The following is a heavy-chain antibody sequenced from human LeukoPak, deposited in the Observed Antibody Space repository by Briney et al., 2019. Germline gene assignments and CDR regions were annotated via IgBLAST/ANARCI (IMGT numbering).Heavy chain of an antibody. Sequence: ASVKVSCKASGGTFSSYAISWVRQAPGQGLEWMGIINPSGGSTSYAQKFQGRVTMTRDMSTSTVYMELSSLRSEDTAVYYCARATVTTSYNWFDPWGQGTLVTVSS. CDR2: INPSGGST. CDR1: GGTFSSYA. D-gene: IGHD4-17*01. CDR3: ARATVTTSYNWFDP. J-gene: IGHJ5*02. V-gene: IGHV1-46*01.